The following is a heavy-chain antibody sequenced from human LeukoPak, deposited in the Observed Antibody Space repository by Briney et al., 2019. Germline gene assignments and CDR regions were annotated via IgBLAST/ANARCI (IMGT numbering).Heavy chain of an antibody. CDR3: ASFPDSYYDSSGYYYFDY. CDR1: GDTFTTYA. J-gene: IGHJ4*02. Sequence: SVKVSCKTSGDTFTTYAIIWVRQAPGQGLEWMGGIIPMFGTPNYAQRLQGRVTITADESTSTAYMELSSLRSEDTAVYYCASFPDSYYDSSGYYYFDYWGQGTLVTVSS. V-gene: IGHV1-69*13. CDR2: IIPMFGTP. D-gene: IGHD3-22*01.